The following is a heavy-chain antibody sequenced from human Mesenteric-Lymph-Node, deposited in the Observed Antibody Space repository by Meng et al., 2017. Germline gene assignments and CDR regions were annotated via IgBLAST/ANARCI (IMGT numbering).Heavy chain of an antibody. CDR2: INPNSGGT. J-gene: IGHJ4*02. D-gene: IGHD3-3*01. CDR1: GYIFTGYY. CDR3: ARGQRFLGWLLSGTGFDY. Sequence: ASVKVFCKASGYIFTGYYMHWVRQAPGQGLEWMGRINPNSGGTNYAQKFEGRVTMTRDTSISTDYMALSRLRSDDTAVYYCARGQRFLGWLLSGTGFDYWGQGTLVTVSS. V-gene: IGHV1-2*06.